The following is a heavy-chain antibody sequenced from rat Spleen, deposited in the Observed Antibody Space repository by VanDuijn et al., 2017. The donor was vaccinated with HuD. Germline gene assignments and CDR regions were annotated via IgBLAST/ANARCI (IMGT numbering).Heavy chain of an antibody. CDR3: VRSGTGWELRYFDH. Sequence: EVQLQESGPGLVKPSQSLSLTCSVTDYSITSSYGWSWIRKFPGNKLEWMGYINISGSTNYNPSLKSRISITRDTSKNQFFLQVNSVTIEDTATYYCVRSGTGWELRYFDHWGQGVMVTVSS. CDR1: DYSITSSYG. CDR2: INISGST. D-gene: IGHD5-1*01. V-gene: IGHV3-3*01. J-gene: IGHJ2*01.